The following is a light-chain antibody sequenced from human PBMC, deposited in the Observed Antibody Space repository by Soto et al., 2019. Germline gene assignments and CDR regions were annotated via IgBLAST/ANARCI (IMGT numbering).Light chain of an antibody. Sequence: QSVLTQPASVSGSPGQSITLSCTATSSDISGYNYVSWYQQHPGKAPKLMIYDVSNRPSGVSNRFSGSKSGNTASLTISGLQAEDEADYYCSSYTSTTTLVVFGTGTKVTVL. CDR1: SSDISGYNY. J-gene: IGLJ1*01. CDR2: DVS. CDR3: SSYTSTTTLVV. V-gene: IGLV2-14*03.